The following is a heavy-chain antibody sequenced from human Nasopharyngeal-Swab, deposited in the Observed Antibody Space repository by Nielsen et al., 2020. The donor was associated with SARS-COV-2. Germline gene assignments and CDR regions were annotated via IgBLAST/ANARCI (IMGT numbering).Heavy chain of an antibody. J-gene: IGHJ4*02. CDR1: GYSFTSYW. CDR2: IYPGDSDT. D-gene: IGHD3-9*01. Sequence: VVSLKTSCKGSGYSFTSYWIGWVRQMPGKGLEWMGIIYPGDSDTRYSPSFQGQVTISADKSISAAYLQWSSLKASDTAMYYCARGILRYFDWTPPGYWGQGTLVTVSS. CDR3: ARGILRYFDWTPPGY. V-gene: IGHV5-51*01.